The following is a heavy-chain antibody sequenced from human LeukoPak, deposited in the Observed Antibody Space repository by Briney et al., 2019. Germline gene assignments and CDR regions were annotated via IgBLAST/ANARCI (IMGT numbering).Heavy chain of an antibody. Sequence: GGSLRLSCVGSGFSFTDAWMGWVRQASGKGLEWVGRIRSKANSYATAYAASVKGRFTISRDDSKNTAYLQMNSLKTEDTAVYYCTRLRRDGYNYVFDYWGQGTLVTVSS. CDR2: IRSKANSYAT. V-gene: IGHV3-73*01. CDR1: GFSFTDAW. J-gene: IGHJ4*02. CDR3: TRLRRDGYNYVFDY. D-gene: IGHD5-24*01.